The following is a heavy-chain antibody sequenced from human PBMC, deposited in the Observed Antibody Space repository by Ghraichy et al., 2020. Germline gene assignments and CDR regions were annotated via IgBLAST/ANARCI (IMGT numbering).Heavy chain of an antibody. V-gene: IGHV4-34*01. J-gene: IGHJ4*02. Sequence: SETLSLTCAVYGGSFSGYCWSWICKRQGKGLELIWEVNHCCSTNYNPSLKIRVTISVATSKNQFSLKLSSVTAADTAVYYCSSARGGYSSGWIVYWCQGTLVTVS. CDR2: VNHCCST. CDR1: GGSFSGYC. CDR3: SSARGGYSSGWIVY. D-gene: IGHD6-19*01.